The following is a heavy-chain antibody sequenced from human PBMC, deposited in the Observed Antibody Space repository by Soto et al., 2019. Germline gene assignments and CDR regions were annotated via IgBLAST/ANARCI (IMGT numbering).Heavy chain of an antibody. CDR2: ISGSGGST. Sequence: PXGSLRLSCAASGVTFSSYAMSWVRQAPGKGLEWVSAISGSGGSTYYADSVKGRFTISRDNSKNTLYLQMNSLRAEDTAVYYCARSYSSGPNWFDPWGQGTLVTVSS. CDR3: ARSYSSGPNWFDP. D-gene: IGHD6-19*01. J-gene: IGHJ5*02. V-gene: IGHV3-23*01. CDR1: GVTFSSYA.